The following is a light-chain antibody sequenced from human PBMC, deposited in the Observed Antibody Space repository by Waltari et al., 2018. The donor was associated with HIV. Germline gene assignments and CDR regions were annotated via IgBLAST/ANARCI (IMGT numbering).Light chain of an antibody. CDR2: EGD. CDR1: SSDVGSYNF. CDR3: CSYAGSSTYVV. V-gene: IGLV2-23*01. Sequence: QSALTQPASVSGSPGQSITIPCTGTSSDVGSYNFVSWYQQPPGNAPNLIIYEGDKRPSGVSYRFSGSKSGSTASLTISGLQAEDEADYYCCSYAGSSTYVVFGGGTQLTVL. J-gene: IGLJ2*01.